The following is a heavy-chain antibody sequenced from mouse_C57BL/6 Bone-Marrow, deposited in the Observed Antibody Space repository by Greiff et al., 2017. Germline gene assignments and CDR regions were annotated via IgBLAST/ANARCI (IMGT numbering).Heavy chain of an antibody. J-gene: IGHJ3*01. CDR2: INPYNGGT. V-gene: IGHV1-19*01. D-gene: IGHD2-2*01. CDR1: GYTFTDYY. CDR3: ASGLKFAY. Sequence: EVKLQESGPVLVKPGASVKMSCKASGYTFTDYYMNWVKQSHGKSLEWIGVINPYNGGTSYNQKFKGKATLTVDKSSSTAYMELNSLTSEDSAVCYCASGLKFAYWGQGTLVTVSA.